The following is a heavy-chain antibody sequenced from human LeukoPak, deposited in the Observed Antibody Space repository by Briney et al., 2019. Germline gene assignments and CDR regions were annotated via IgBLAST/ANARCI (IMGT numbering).Heavy chain of an antibody. D-gene: IGHD2-2*01. CDR2: ISAYNGNT. CDR1: GYTFTSYG. V-gene: IGHV1-18*01. J-gene: IGHJ4*02. Sequence: ASVKVSCKASGYTFTSYGISWVRQAPGQGLEWMGWISAYNGNTNYAQNLQGRVTMTTDTSTSTAYMEMRSLRSDDTAVYYCARGRLPCSSTSCHARGPGLADYWGQGTLVTVSS. CDR3: ARGRLPCSSTSCHARGPGLADY.